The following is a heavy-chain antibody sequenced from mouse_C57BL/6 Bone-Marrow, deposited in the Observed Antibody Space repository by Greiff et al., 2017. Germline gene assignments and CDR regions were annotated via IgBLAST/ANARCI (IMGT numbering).Heavy chain of an antibody. Sequence: EVKLMESGPGLVKPSQSLSLTCSVTGYSITSGYYWNWIRQFPGNKLEWMGYISYDGSNNYNPSLKNRISITRDTSKNQFFLKLKSVTTEDTATYYCASGSLIPTVVADYWGQGTTLTVSS. CDR3: ASGSLIPTVVADY. V-gene: IGHV3-6*01. J-gene: IGHJ2*01. D-gene: IGHD1-1*01. CDR1: GYSITSGYY. CDR2: ISYDGSN.